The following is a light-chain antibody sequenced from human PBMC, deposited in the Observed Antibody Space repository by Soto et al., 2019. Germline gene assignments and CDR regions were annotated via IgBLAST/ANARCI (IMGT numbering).Light chain of an antibody. Sequence: DIQMTQSPSSLSASVGDSVTITRRASQSISSYLNWYQQKPGKAPKLLIYAASSLQSGVPSRFSGSGSGTDFTLTITRLEPEDFAVYYCQHYSRSPKLTFGGGTKVDIK. J-gene: IGKJ4*01. V-gene: IGKV1-39*01. CDR2: AAS. CDR1: QSISSY. CDR3: QHYSRSPKLT.